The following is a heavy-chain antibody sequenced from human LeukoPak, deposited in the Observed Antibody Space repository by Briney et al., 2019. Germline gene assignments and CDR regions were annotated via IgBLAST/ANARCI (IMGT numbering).Heavy chain of an antibody. J-gene: IGHJ3*01. CDR1: GGTFSSYA. CDR3: ASSGDYGDYLG. D-gene: IGHD4-17*01. Sequence: GASVKVSCKASGGTFSSYAISWVRQAPGQGLEWIGGIIPIFGTANYAQKFQGRVTITADESTSTAYMELSSLRSEDTAVYYCASSGDYGDYLGWGQGTMVTVSS. CDR2: IIPIFGTA. V-gene: IGHV1-69*01.